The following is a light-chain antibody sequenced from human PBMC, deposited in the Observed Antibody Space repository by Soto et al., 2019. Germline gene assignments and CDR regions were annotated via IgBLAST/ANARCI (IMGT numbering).Light chain of an antibody. J-gene: IGLJ3*02. CDR3: AAWDDSLTWV. CDR1: SSNMGTNT. V-gene: IGLV1-44*01. Sequence: QLVLAQPPSASGTPGQTVSISCSGSSSNMGTNTVNWYQQLPGTAPKLIIYSNDQRPSGVPDRFSGSKSGTSASLAINGLQSADEAVYYCAAWDDSLTWVFGGGTKLTVL. CDR2: SND.